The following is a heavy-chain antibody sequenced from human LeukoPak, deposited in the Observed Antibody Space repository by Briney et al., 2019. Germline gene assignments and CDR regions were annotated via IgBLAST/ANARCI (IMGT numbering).Heavy chain of an antibody. D-gene: IGHD5-12*01. V-gene: IGHV3-30*02. CDR2: VRYDESNK. J-gene: IGHJ4*02. CDR1: GFTFSNYV. Sequence: GGSLRLSCVASGFTFSNYVMNWIRQAPGKGLEWVAFVRYDESNKYYADSLKGRFAISRDNSRNTVYLQINSLRAEDTGVYSCAKDSNTGYVSVGPDYWGLGTLVTVSS. CDR3: AKDSNTGYVSVGPDY.